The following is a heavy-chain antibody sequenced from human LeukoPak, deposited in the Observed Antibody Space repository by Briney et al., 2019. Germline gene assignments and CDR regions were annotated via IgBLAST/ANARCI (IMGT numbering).Heavy chain of an antibody. V-gene: IGHV1-18*01. CDR2: ISAYNGNT. CDR1: GYTFTSYG. J-gene: IGHJ6*02. Sequence: ASVKVSCKASGYTFTSYGISWVRQAPGHGLEWMGWISAYNGNTNYAQKLQGRVTMTTDTSTSTAYMELRSLRSDDTAVYYCARDQPSGNYYYGMDVWGQGTTVTVSS. CDR3: ARDQPSGNYYYGMDV.